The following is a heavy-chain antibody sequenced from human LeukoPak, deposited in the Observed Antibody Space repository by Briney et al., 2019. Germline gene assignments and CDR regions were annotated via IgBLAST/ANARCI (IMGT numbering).Heavy chain of an antibody. CDR1: GFTFNSYW. CDR2: IKQDGSEK. V-gene: IGHV3-7*01. Sequence: GGSLRLSRAASGFTFNSYWMSWVRQAPGKGLEWVANIKQDGSEKYYVDSVKGRFTISRDNAKNSLYLQMNSLRAEDTAVYYCARDTYSNYYYYYGMDVWGQGTTVTVSS. D-gene: IGHD4-11*01. CDR3: ARDTYSNYYYYYGMDV. J-gene: IGHJ6*02.